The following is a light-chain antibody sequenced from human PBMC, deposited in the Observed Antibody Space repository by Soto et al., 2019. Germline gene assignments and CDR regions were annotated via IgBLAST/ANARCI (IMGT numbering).Light chain of an antibody. CDR2: DAS. Sequence: GDRVTITCRASQSISSRLAWYQQKPGKAPKLLIYDASSLESGVPSRFSGSGSGTEFSLTIRSLQSDDFATYYCQQYDYSRTFGQGTKVDIK. J-gene: IGKJ1*01. CDR3: QQYDYSRT. V-gene: IGKV1-5*01. CDR1: QSISSR.